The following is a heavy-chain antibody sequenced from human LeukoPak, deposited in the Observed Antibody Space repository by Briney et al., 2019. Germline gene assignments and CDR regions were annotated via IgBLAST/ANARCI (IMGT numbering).Heavy chain of an antibody. CDR1: GFSFSNYA. Sequence: GGSLRLSCVVSGFSFSNYAMSWVRQAPGKGLEWVSLIIGSSGSTFYADSVKGRFTISRDKSKNTLYLQMNSLRAEDTAVYYCAKGAYDYVEIAYFDYWGQGTLVTVSS. CDR3: AKGAYDYVEIAYFDY. V-gene: IGHV3-23*01. J-gene: IGHJ4*02. CDR2: IIGSSGST. D-gene: IGHD5-12*01.